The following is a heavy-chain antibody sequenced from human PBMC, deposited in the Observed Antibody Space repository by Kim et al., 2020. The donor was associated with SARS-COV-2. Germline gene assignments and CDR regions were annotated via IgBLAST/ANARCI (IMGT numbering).Heavy chain of an antibody. CDR1: GFTFSSYA. CDR2: ISGSGGST. V-gene: IGHV3-23*01. Sequence: GGSLRLSCAASGFTFSSYAMSWVRQAPGKGLEWVSAISGSGGSTYYADSVKGRFTISRDNSKNTLYLQMNSLRAEDMAVYYCAKDQGLWFGEAYDYWGQGTLVTVSS. D-gene: IGHD3-10*01. CDR3: AKDQGLWFGEAYDY. J-gene: IGHJ4*02.